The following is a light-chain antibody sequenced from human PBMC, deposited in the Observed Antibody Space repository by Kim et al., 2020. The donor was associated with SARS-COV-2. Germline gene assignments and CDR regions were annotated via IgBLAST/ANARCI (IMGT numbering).Light chain of an antibody. CDR2: RDS. CDR1: NIGSKN. Sequence: SYELTQPLSVSVALGQTARITCGGNNIGSKNVHWYQQKQGQAPVLVIYRDSNRPSGIPERFSGSNSGNTATLTISRAQAGDEADYYCQVWDSSTARVFGGGTQLTVL. CDR3: QVWDSSTARV. J-gene: IGLJ2*01. V-gene: IGLV3-9*01.